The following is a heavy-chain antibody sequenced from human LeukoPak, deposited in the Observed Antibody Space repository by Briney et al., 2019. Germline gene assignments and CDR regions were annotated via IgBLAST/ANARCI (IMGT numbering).Heavy chain of an antibody. J-gene: IGHJ4*02. V-gene: IGHV1-46*01. CDR2: INPSGGST. CDR1: GGTFSSYA. CDR3: ARTLGAYRSFDY. Sequence: EASVKVSCKASGGTFSSYAISWVRQAPGQGLEWMGIINPSGGSTSYAQKFQGRVTMTRDTSTSTVYMELSSLRSEDTAVYYCARTLGAYRSFDYWGQGTLVTVSS.